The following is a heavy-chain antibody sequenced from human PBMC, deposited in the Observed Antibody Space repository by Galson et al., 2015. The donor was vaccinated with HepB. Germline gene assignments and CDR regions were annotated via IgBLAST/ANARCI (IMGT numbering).Heavy chain of an antibody. V-gene: IGHV3-21*01. CDR2: ISSSSSYI. CDR3: ARDGGVRGVIGY. J-gene: IGHJ4*02. Sequence: SLRLSCAASGFTFSSYSMNWVRQAPGKGLEWVTSISSSSSYIYYADSVKGRFTISRDNAKNSLYLQMNSLRAEDTAVYYCARDGGVRGVIGYWGQGTLVTVSS. CDR1: GFTFSSYS. D-gene: IGHD3-10*01.